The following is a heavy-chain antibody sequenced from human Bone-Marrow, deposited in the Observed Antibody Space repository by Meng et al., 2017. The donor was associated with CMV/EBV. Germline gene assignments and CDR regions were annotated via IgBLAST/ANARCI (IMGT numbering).Heavy chain of an antibody. CDR1: GGTFSSYT. CDR3: ARTNHCSSTSCYLGY. Sequence: SGGTFSSYTISWVRQAPGQGLEWMGGIIPIFGTANYAQKFQDRVTITTDESTSTAYMELSSLRSEDTAVYYCARTNHCSSTSCYLGYWGQGTLVTVSS. D-gene: IGHD2-2*01. V-gene: IGHV1-69*05. J-gene: IGHJ4*02. CDR2: IIPIFGTA.